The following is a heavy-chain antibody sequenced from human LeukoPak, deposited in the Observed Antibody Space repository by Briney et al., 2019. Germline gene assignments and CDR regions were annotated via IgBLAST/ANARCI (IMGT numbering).Heavy chain of an antibody. D-gene: IGHD2-21*02. J-gene: IGHJ4*02. Sequence: ASVKVSCKASGGTLTSHTFTWVRRAPGQGLEWMGGIIPILGSANYAKKFQGRATNSADESTGTVYMELRNLTPEDTAVYYCARGYDIGDDVPYNYWGQGTLVTVSS. CDR1: GGTLTSHT. CDR3: ARGYDIGDDVPYNY. V-gene: IGHV1-69*13. CDR2: IIPILGSA.